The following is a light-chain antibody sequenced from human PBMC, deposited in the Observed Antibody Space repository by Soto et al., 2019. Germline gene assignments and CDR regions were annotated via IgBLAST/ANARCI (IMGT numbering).Light chain of an antibody. V-gene: IGLV2-14*01. CDR1: SSDIGGYNY. Sequence: QSVLTQPASVSGSPGQSITISCTGTSSDIGGYNYVSWYQQHPGKAPKLMIYGVSNRPSGVSNRFSGSKSGTTASLTISGLQAEDEADYYCSSYTTSNTRQIVFGTGTKVTVL. CDR3: SSYTTSNTRQIV. J-gene: IGLJ1*01. CDR2: GVS.